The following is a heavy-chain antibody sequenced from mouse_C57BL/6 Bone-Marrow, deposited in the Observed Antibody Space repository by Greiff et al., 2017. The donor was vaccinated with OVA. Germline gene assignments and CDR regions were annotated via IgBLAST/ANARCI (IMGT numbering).Heavy chain of an antibody. V-gene: IGHV5-6*01. Sequence: EVHLVESGGDLVKPGGSLKLSCAASGFTFSSYGLSWVRQTPDKRLEWVATISSGGSYTYYPDSVKGRFTISRDNAKNTLYLKMSSLKSEDTSMYYCARRGIVTTRFAYWGKGTLVTVSA. CDR1: GFTFSSYG. J-gene: IGHJ3*01. CDR2: ISSGGSYT. CDR3: ARRGIVTTRFAY. D-gene: IGHD2-5*01.